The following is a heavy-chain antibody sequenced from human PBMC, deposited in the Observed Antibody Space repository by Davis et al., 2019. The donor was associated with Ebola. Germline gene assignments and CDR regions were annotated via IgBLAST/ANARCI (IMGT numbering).Heavy chain of an antibody. CDR2: IHYSGST. J-gene: IGHJ6*02. CDR1: GGSISSYY. Sequence: MPSETLSLTCTVSGGSISSYYWSWIRQPPGKGLECIGYIHYSGSTNYNPSLKSRATISVDTSKNQFSLKLRSVTAADTAVYYCARGLQNNHYYYATDVWGQGTTVTVSS. V-gene: IGHV4-59*08. CDR3: ARGLQNNHYYYATDV. D-gene: IGHD4-11*01.